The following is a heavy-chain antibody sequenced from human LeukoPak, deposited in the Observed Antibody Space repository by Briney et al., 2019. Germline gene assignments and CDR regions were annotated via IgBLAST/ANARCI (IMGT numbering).Heavy chain of an antibody. CDR2: INHSGST. Sequence: PSETLSLTCAAYGGSFSGYYWSWIRQPPGKGLEWIGEINHSGSTNYNPSLKSRVTISVDTSKNQFSLKLSSVTAADTAVYYCARDLYSSSGDYWGQGTLVTVSS. CDR1: GGSFSGYY. J-gene: IGHJ4*02. CDR3: ARDLYSSSGDY. V-gene: IGHV4-34*01. D-gene: IGHD6-13*01.